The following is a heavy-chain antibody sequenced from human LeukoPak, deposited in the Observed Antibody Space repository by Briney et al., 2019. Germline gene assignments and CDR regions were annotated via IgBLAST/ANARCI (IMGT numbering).Heavy chain of an antibody. Sequence: PSETLSLTCTVSGGSITGYYWNWLRQPAGQGLEWLGRVYSSGVGNYNPSLTSRVTISVDTSKNHFFLNLTTLTASDTAVYYCAREEFLHEIDSSGYFVYWGQGSQVTVCS. CDR2: VYSSGVG. V-gene: IGHV4-4*07. CDR1: GGSITGYY. CDR3: AREEFLHEIDSSGYFVY. J-gene: IGHJ4*02. D-gene: IGHD3-22*01.